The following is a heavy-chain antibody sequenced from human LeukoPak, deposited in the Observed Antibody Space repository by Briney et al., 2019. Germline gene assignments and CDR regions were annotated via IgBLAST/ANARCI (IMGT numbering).Heavy chain of an antibody. D-gene: IGHD6-19*01. J-gene: IGHJ4*02. Sequence: SETLSLTCTVSGGSISSSYYYWGWIRQPPGKGLEWIGSIYYSGSTYYNPSLKSRVTISVDTSRNQFSLKLSSVTAADTAVYYCASLAVAGLSEGYWGQGTLVIVSS. CDR1: GGSISSSYYY. CDR2: IYYSGST. CDR3: ASLAVAGLSEGY. V-gene: IGHV4-39*01.